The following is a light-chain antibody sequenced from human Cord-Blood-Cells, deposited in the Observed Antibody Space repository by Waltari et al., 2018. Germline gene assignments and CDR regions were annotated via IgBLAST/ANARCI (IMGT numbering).Light chain of an antibody. J-gene: IGKJ1*01. CDR1: QSISRG. Sequence: DIQMTQSPSTLSASVGDRVTITCRASQSISRGLAWYQQKPGKAPKLLIYDSYTLKSGVPSRSSRRGSDTEFTLTISSLQPDYFATYYGQPYNSYSWTFGQGTTVDIK. V-gene: IGKV1-5*01. CDR3: QPYNSYSWT. CDR2: DSY.